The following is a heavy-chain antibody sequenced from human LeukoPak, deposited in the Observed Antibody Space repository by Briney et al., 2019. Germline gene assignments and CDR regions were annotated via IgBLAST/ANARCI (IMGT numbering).Heavy chain of an antibody. J-gene: IGHJ4*02. CDR2: IHLQDSDT. D-gene: IGHD6-19*01. V-gene: IGHV5-51*01. CDR1: GYSFTNSW. Sequence: GESLKISCKISGYSFTNSWIAWVRQQPGKGLEWMGIIHLQDSDTTYSPSFRGQVTLSADQSTNTAHLQWSSLKAADTGIYYCARRIGSGWSDYWGQGTLVIVSS. CDR3: ARRIGSGWSDY.